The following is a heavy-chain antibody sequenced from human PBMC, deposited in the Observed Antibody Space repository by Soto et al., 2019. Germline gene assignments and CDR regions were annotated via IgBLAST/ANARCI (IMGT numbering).Heavy chain of an antibody. CDR3: ARAAGGTWIQLWLGWFDP. V-gene: IGHV4-34*01. Sequence: LSLTCAVYGGSFSGYYWSWIRQPPGKGLEWIGEINHSGSTNYNPSLKSRVTISVDTSKNQFSLKLSSVTAADTAVYYCARAAGGTWIQLWLGWFDPWGQGTLVTVSS. CDR1: GGSFSGYY. CDR2: INHSGST. D-gene: IGHD5-18*01. J-gene: IGHJ5*02.